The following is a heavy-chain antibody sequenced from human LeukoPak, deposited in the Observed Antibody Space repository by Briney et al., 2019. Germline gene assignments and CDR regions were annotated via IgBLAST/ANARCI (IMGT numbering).Heavy chain of an antibody. CDR3: AAEIYGYNSDCCTFDF. CDR2: ISAYNGNT. J-gene: IGHJ3*01. CDR1: GYTFTSYG. D-gene: IGHD4-23*01. Sequence: GASVKVSCKASGYTFTSYGISWVRQAPGQGLEWMGWISAYNGNTNYAQKLQGRVTMTTDTSTSTAYMELRSLRSDDTAVYYCAAEIYGYNSDCCTFDFWGPGTPVTVSS. V-gene: IGHV1-18*01.